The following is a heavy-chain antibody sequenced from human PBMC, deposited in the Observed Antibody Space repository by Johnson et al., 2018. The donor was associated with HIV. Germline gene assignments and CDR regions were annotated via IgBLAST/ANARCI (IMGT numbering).Heavy chain of an antibody. CDR3: ASDGWELLGVAAFDV. Sequence: QMLLVESGGGVVQPGRSLRLSCAASGFTFSSYGMHWVRQAPGKGLEWVAVISYDGNSKYFADSVKGRFTISRDNSKNTLYLQMNSLRAEDTAVYYCASDGWELLGVAAFDVWGQGTLVTVSS. CDR1: GFTFSSYG. CDR2: ISYDGNSK. J-gene: IGHJ3*01. D-gene: IGHD1-26*01. V-gene: IGHV3-30*19.